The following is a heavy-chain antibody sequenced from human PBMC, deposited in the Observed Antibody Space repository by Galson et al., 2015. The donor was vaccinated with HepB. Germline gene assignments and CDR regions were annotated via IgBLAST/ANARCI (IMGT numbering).Heavy chain of an antibody. Sequence: PALVKPTQTLTLTCTFSGFSLSTSGMCVSWIRQPPGKALEWLALIDWDDDKYYSTSLKTRLTISKDTSKSQVVLTMTNMDPVDTATYYYARAIAVAGREDYWGQGTLVTVSS. CDR3: ARAIAVAGREDY. J-gene: IGHJ4*02. V-gene: IGHV2-70*01. CDR1: GFSLSTSGMC. D-gene: IGHD6-19*01. CDR2: IDWDDDK.